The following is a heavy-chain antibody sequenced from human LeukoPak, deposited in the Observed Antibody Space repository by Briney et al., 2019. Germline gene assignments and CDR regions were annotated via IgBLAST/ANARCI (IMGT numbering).Heavy chain of an antibody. V-gene: IGHV4-31*03. CDR3: ARSFGESYFDY. CDR1: GGSISSGGYY. D-gene: IGHD3-10*01. CDR2: IYYSGST. J-gene: IGHJ4*02. Sequence: SETLSLTCTVSGGSISSGGYYWSWIRQHPGKGLEWIGYIYYSGSTYYNPSLKSRVTISIDTSKNQSSLKLSSVTAADTAVYYCARSFGESYFDYWGQGTLVTVSS.